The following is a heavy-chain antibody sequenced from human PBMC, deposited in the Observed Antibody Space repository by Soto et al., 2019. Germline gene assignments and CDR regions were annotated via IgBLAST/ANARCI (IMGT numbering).Heavy chain of an antibody. CDR1: GYTFSDYA. CDR3: VRCYCSVGSCYACWHFDL. D-gene: IGHD2-15*01. Sequence: QVQLVQSGGEVKKPGASVKVSCQASGYTFSDYAIGWVRQAPGQGLEWMGWISASTRNTDQAQNFQGRVIMTLDTSTNTAYMELRSLRSDDTAVYYCVRCYCSVGSCYACWHFDLWGRGTLVTVSS. V-gene: IGHV1-18*01. J-gene: IGHJ2*01. CDR2: ISASTRNT.